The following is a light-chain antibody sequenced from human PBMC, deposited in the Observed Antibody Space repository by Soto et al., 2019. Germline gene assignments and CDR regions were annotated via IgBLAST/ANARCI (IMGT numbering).Light chain of an antibody. CDR1: SSDVGGYNY. J-gene: IGLJ1*01. CDR3: SSYTSIGTYV. V-gene: IGLV2-14*01. Sequence: QSALTQPASVSGSPGQSITISCTGTSSDVGGYNYVSWYQHHPGKAAKLLIYEVTNRPSGVSNRFSGSKSGSTASLTISGLQAEDEADYYCSSYTSIGTYVFGTGTKVTVL. CDR2: EVT.